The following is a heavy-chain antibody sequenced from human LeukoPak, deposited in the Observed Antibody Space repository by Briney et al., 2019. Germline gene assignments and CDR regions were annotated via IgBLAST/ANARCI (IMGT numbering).Heavy chain of an antibody. Sequence: GASVKVSCKVSGYTLTELSMHWVRQAPGEGLEWMGGFDPEDGETIYAQRFQGRVTMTEDTSTDTAYMELSSLGSDDTAVYYCARDGRGSRSSWFDPWGQGTLVIVSS. CDR2: FDPEDGET. CDR1: GYTLTELS. CDR3: ARDGRGSRSSWFDP. V-gene: IGHV1-24*01. J-gene: IGHJ5*02. D-gene: IGHD3-10*01.